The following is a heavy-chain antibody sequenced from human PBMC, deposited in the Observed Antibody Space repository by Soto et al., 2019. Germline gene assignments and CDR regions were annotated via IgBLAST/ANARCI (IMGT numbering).Heavy chain of an antibody. D-gene: IGHD2-2*02. CDR1: GFSLSTLGVC. CDR3: AHRPYGYKYYFNY. V-gene: IGHV2-5*02. J-gene: IGHJ4*02. CDR2: VYCDEYM. Sequence: QITLKESGPTLVKPTQILTLTCTFSGFSLSTLGVCVGWIRQPPGKALEWLALVYCDEYMWDSTSLKSRLTITKDTSKHQVVLTMTNMDPVDTATYYCAHRPYGYKYYFNYWGQGTLVTVSS.